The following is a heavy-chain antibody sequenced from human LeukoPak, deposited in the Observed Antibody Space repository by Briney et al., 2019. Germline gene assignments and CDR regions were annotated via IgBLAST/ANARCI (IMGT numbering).Heavy chain of an antibody. D-gene: IGHD4-17*01. CDR1: GFTVSSNY. V-gene: IGHV3-66*02. CDR2: IYSGGST. CDR3: ARGYGDYDWFDP. Sequence: GGSLRLSCAASGFTVSSNYMSWVRQAPGKGLEWVSVIYSGGSTYYADSVKGPFTISRDNSKNTLYLQMNSLRAEDTAVYYCARGYGDYDWFDPWGQGTLVTVSS. J-gene: IGHJ5*02.